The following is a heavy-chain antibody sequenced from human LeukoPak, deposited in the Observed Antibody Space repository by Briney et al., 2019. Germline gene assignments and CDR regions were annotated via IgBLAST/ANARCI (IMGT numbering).Heavy chain of an antibody. CDR2: IYYSGST. Sequence: SETLSLTCTVSGGSISSSSYYWGWIRQPPGKGLEWIGSIYYSGSTYYNPSLKSRVTISLDTSKNQFSLKLSSVTAADTGVYYCARYYDSSGYYYYYGMDVWGQETTVTVSS. CDR1: GGSISSSSYY. CDR3: ARYYDSSGYYYYYGMDV. V-gene: IGHV4-39*01. D-gene: IGHD3-22*01. J-gene: IGHJ6*02.